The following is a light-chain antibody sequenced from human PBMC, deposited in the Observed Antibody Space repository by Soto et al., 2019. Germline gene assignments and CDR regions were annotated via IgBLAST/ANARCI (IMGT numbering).Light chain of an antibody. Sequence: DIQMTQSPSTLSGSVGDRVTITCRGSQTISSWLAWYQQKPGKAPKVMIYKASTLKSGVPSRFSGSGSGTEFTLTISSLQPDDFATDYCQHYNSCSEAFGQGTKVDIK. V-gene: IGKV1-5*03. CDR2: KAS. CDR3: QHYNSCSEA. CDR1: QTISSW. J-gene: IGKJ1*01.